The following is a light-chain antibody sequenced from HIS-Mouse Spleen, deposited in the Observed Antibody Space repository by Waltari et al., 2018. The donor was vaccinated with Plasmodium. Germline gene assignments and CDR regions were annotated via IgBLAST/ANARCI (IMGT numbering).Light chain of an antibody. CDR3: YSTDSSGNHRV. J-gene: IGLJ3*02. Sequence: SYELTHPPSVSVSPGQTARITCSGDALPNKYAYWYQQKSGQAPVLVIYEDSKRPSGIPERFSGSSSGTMATLTISGAQVEDEADYYCYSTDSSGNHRVFGGGTKLTVL. V-gene: IGLV3-10*01. CDR1: ALPNKY. CDR2: EDS.